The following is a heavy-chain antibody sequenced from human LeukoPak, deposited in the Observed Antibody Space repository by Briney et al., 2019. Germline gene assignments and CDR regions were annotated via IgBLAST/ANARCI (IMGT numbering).Heavy chain of an antibody. CDR3: ARVAFAGYLGY. CDR2: INHSGST. J-gene: IGHJ4*02. Sequence: SETLSLICAVYGGSFTDYYWSWIRQPPGKGLEWIGEINHSGSTNYNPSLKSRVTISVDTSKNQFSLKLTSVTAADTAVYYCARVAFAGYLGYWGQGTRVTVSS. V-gene: IGHV4-34*01. D-gene: IGHD5-12*01. CDR1: GGSFTDYY.